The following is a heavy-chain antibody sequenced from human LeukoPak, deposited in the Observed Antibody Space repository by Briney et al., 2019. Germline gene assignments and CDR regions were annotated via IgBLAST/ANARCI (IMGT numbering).Heavy chain of an antibody. CDR3: ARGRNDNGGMFFDS. D-gene: IGHD4-23*01. V-gene: IGHV4-59*01. CDR1: GGSIRSYY. Sequence: SSETLSLTCTVSGGSIRSYYWSWIRKAPGQGLEWIGFISYSGYTSYSPSLKSRVAISVDTSKSQLSLRLSSMAAADTAIYYCARGRNDNGGMFFDSWAQGTLVTVSS. J-gene: IGHJ4*02. CDR2: ISYSGYT.